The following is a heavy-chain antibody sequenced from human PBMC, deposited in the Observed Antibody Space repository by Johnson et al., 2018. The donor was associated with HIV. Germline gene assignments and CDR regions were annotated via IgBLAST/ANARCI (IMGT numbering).Heavy chain of an antibody. V-gene: IGHV3-30*18. D-gene: IGHD6-13*01. J-gene: IGHJ3*01. CDR2: ISYDGSNK. CDR3: AKDRVQAADVAFDL. CDR1: GFTFSSSG. Sequence: QVQLVESGGVVVQPGGSLRLSCAASGFTFSSSGMHWVRQAPGKGLEWVAVISYDGSNKYYADSVKGRFTISRDNSKNTLYLPMNILSAEDTAVYYCAKDRVQAADVAFDLWGQGTMVTVSS.